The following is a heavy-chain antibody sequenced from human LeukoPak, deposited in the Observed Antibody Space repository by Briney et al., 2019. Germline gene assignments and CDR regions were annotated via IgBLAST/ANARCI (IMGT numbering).Heavy chain of an antibody. V-gene: IGHV3-30*18. CDR3: ANGGMVTGLDY. CDR2: ISYEGSKK. Sequence: GGSRRLSCAASGFTFSNYCMHWVRQAPGKGLEWVAFISYEGSKKYYGDSVKGRLTLSRDNSTNPLYLQMNSLMATDTSVYYRANGGMVTGLDYWGQGTLVTVSS. D-gene: IGHD5-18*01. J-gene: IGHJ4*02. CDR1: GFTFSNYC.